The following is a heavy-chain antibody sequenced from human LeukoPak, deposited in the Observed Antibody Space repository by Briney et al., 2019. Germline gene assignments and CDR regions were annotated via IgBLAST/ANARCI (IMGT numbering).Heavy chain of an antibody. CDR3: ARGSYGYD. D-gene: IGHD1-26*01. V-gene: IGHV1-2*02. J-gene: IGHJ4*02. CDR1: GYTFTDYY. CDR2: INPNPNSGGT. Sequence: ASVKVSCKASGYTFTDYYLHWVRQAPGQGLEWVGWINPNPNSGGTSYAQMFQGRVTMTRATSINTAYMELSGLRSDDTAVYLCARGSYGYDWGQGTLVTVSS.